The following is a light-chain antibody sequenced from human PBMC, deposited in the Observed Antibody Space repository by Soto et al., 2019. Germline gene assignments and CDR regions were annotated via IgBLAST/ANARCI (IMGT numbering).Light chain of an antibody. Sequence: DIHLTQSPSSLSASVGDRVTITCLASQSISSYLNWYQQKPGKAPNLLIYDASRLQSGVPSRFSGSGGGKDFTLSISSVQPEDFATYFCQQSYMDPITFGQGTRLEIK. J-gene: IGKJ5*01. CDR1: QSISSY. CDR3: QQSYMDPIT. V-gene: IGKV1-39*01. CDR2: DAS.